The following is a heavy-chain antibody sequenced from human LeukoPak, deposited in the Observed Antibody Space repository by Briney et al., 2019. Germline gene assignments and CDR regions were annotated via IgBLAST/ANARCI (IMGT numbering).Heavy chain of an antibody. CDR3: ASHRPRQPGFDY. D-gene: IGHD5-18*01. CDR1: GGSISRSSYY. CDR2: IYHSGST. J-gene: IGHJ4*02. Sequence: SETLSLTCTVSGGSISRSSYYWGWIRQPPGKGLEWIGYIYHSGSTNYNPSLKSRVTISVDTSKNQFSLKLSSVAAADPAVYYCASHRPRQPGFDYWGQGTLVTVSS. V-gene: IGHV4-61*05.